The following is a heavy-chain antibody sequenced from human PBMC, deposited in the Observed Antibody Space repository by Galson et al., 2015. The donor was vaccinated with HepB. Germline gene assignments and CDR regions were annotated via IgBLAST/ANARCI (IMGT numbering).Heavy chain of an antibody. V-gene: IGHV3-66*04. Sequence: SLRLSCAASGFTFSSYAMSWVRQAPGKGLEWVSVIYSGGSTYYADSVKGRFTISRDNSKNRLYLQMNSLRAEDTAVYYCARHRYSSSYDAPLDYWGQGTLVSVSS. CDR2: IYSGGST. D-gene: IGHD1-26*01. CDR3: ARHRYSSSYDAPLDY. J-gene: IGHJ4*02. CDR1: GFTFSSYA.